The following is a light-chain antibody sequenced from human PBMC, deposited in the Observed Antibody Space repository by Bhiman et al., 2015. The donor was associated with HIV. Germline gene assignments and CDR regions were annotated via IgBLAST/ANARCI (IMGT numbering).Light chain of an antibody. Sequence: QSVLTQPPSVSGAPGQRVTISCTGRSSKLLIYNNKNRPSGVPDRFSGSQSGTSGSLAITGLQAEDEADYYCQSYDRSLSAWVFGGGTKLTVL. CDR3: QSYDRSLSAWV. J-gene: IGLJ3*02. CDR1: SS. CDR2: NNK. V-gene: IGLV1-40*01.